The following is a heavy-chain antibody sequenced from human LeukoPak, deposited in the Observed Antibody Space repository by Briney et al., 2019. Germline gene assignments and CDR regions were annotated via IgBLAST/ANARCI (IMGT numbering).Heavy chain of an antibody. Sequence: SETLSLTCTVSGGSISSRSYYWGWIRQPPGKGLEWIGKISDSGNTYYSPSLRSRVTISIDMSKNQFSLKLSSVTATDTAVYYCARRIAADPFDYWGQGTLVTVSS. D-gene: IGHD6-13*01. CDR2: ISDSGNT. CDR1: GGSISSRSYY. V-gene: IGHV4-39*01. J-gene: IGHJ4*02. CDR3: ARRIAADPFDY.